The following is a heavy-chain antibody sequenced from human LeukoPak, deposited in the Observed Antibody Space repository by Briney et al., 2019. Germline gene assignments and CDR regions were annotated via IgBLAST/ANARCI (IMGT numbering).Heavy chain of an antibody. CDR3: ARVPHGYNIDF. J-gene: IGHJ4*02. D-gene: IGHD5-24*01. CDR1: GYTFTDYY. V-gene: IGHV1-2*02. CDR2: INPNNSVS. Sequence: GASVKVSCKASGYTFTDYYMHWVRQAPGQGLEWGAWINPNNSVSNYAQKFQGRVTMTRDSSISTAYMELSRLTSDDTAIYYCARVPHGYNIDFWGQGTLVTVSS.